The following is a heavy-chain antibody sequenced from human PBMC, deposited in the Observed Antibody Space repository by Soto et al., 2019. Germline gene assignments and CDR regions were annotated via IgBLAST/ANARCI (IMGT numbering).Heavy chain of an antibody. CDR2: IFTRDSET. CDR3: VGGSFDSRNGYDF. D-gene: IGHD3-16*01. J-gene: IGHJ4*02. CDR1: GHLFNNHW. Sequence: DSLKISCKGPGHLFNNHWIGWVRQTPGKGLEWMGLIFTRDSETKTSPSFQGHVSFSVDNSINPVYLQWTSLKTTDTGIYFCVGGSFDSRNGYDFCGKGPLVTVSS. V-gene: IGHV5-51*01.